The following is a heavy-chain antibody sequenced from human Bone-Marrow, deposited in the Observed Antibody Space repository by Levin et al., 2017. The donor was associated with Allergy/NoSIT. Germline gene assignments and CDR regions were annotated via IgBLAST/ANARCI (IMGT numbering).Heavy chain of an antibody. CDR2: IIPIFGTP. CDR1: GGTFSSYG. D-gene: IGHD4-17*01. Sequence: SVNVSCKALGGTFSSYGITWMRQAPGHGPEWIGAIIPIFGTPHYAQRLQGRVTITADESTSTAYMEMRSLKSEDTAVYYCARDGYYGDRQFYNGMDVWGQGTTVTVSS. V-gene: IGHV1-69*13. CDR3: ARDGYYGDRQFYNGMDV. J-gene: IGHJ6*02.